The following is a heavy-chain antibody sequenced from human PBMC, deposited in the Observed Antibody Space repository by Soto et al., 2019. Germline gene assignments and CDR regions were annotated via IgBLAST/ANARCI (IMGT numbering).Heavy chain of an antibody. D-gene: IGHD3-22*01. V-gene: IGHV4-30-4*01. CDR2: RYYSGNT. Sequence: HVQLQESGPGPVTPSQTLSLSCTVSGVSITSGSYYWTWVRQSPGKGLELIGYRYYSGNTYYNPSLNGRATISVDTANNQFSLKLTSVTAADTAVYYCARGGYDTSGQTFIGWGTDCWGQGTLVTVSS. J-gene: IGHJ4*02. CDR3: ARGGYDTSGQTFIGWGTDC. CDR1: GVSITSGSYY.